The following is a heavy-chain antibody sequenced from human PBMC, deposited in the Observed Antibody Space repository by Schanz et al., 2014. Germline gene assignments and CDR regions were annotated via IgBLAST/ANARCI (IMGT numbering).Heavy chain of an antibody. D-gene: IGHD6-13*01. V-gene: IGHV3-33*03. CDR2: IWFDGINK. CDR3: AKELRPGTERPRGNFDY. J-gene: IGHJ4*02. Sequence: QVQLVESGGGLVKPGGSLRLSCAASGFSFSTYGMHWVRQAPGKGLEWVAVIWFDGINKYYADSVKGRFTISRDKSKNTLYLHMNSLRAEDTAVYYCAKELRPGTERPRGNFDYWGQGTLVTVSS. CDR1: GFSFSTYG.